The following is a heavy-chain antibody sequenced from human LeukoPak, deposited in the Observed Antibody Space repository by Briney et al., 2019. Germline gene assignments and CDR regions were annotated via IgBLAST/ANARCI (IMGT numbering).Heavy chain of an antibody. CDR3: ARSSSGLRYFDWLPIDY. J-gene: IGHJ4*02. CDR2: IYYSGST. Sequence: SETLSLTCTVSGGSISSYYWSWIRQPPGKGLEWIGYIYYSGSTNYNPSLKSRVTISVDTSKNQFSLKLSSVTAADTAVYYCARSSSGLRYFDWLPIDYWGQGTLVTVSS. V-gene: IGHV4-59*01. D-gene: IGHD3-9*01. CDR1: GGSISSYY.